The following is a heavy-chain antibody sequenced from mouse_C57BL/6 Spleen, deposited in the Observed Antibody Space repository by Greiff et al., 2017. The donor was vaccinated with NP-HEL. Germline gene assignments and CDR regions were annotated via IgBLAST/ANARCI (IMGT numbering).Heavy chain of an antibody. J-gene: IGHJ3*01. D-gene: IGHD2-3*01. CDR3: ARGGPDGYYVPWCAY. Sequence: EVQLQQSGPELVKPGASVKIPCKASGYTFTDYNMDWVKQSHGKSLEWIGDINPNNGGTISNQKFKGKATLTVDKSYSTAYMELRSLTSEDTAVYYCARGGPDGYYVPWCAYWGQGTLVTVSA. CDR1: GYTFTDYN. CDR2: INPNNGGT. V-gene: IGHV1-18*01.